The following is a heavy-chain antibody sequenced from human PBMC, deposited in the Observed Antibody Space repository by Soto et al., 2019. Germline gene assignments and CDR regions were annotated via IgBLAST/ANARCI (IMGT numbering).Heavy chain of an antibody. V-gene: IGHV3-74*01. D-gene: IGHD1-26*01. CDR3: SSRATTKGIEN. J-gene: IGHJ4*02. Sequence: PGGSLRLSCAASGFTFSSYGMHWVRQAPGKGLVWVSRINTDGSSIYYAASVRGRFTISRDNAKNTLYLQMNSLRAEDTALYYCSSRATTKGIENWGQGTLVTVSS. CDR2: INTDGSSI. CDR1: GFTFSSYG.